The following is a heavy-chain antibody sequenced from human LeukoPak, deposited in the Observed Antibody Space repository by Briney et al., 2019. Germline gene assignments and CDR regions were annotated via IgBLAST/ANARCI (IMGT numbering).Heavy chain of an antibody. J-gene: IGHJ5*02. Sequence: LRLSCAASGFTFSDYYMSWIRQAPGKGLEWIGYIYYRGSTKYNPSLKGRVTISLDTPKNQFSLKVSSVTAADTAVYYCARHFGAPNFWSESMFDPWGQGTLVTVSS. V-gene: IGHV4-59*01. D-gene: IGHD3-3*01. CDR3: ARHFGAPNFWSESMFDP. CDR2: IYYRGST. CDR1: GFTFSDYY.